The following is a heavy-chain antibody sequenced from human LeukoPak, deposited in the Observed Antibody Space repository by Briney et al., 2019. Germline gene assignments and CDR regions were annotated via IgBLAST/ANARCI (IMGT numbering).Heavy chain of an antibody. Sequence: GGSLRLSCAASRFSFSTYPMGWVRQAPGKGLEWVSGISASGDVTFHADPVKGRFTISRDNSKNTLYLQMTNLRAEDTAVYYCVRVHCSGGGCYQRNDGLEIWGQGTMVTVSS. CDR2: ISASGDVT. D-gene: IGHD2-15*01. CDR3: VRVHCSGGGCYQRNDGLEI. V-gene: IGHV3-23*01. CDR1: RFSFSTYP. J-gene: IGHJ3*02.